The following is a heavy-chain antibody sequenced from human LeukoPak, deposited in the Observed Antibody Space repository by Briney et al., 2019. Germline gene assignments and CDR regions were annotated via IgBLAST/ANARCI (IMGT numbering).Heavy chain of an antibody. D-gene: IGHD1/OR15-1a*01. Sequence: GGSLRLSCAASGFTFNNAWMSWVRQAPGKGLEWVSGISGTGGNTYYADSVKGRFTISRDNSKNMLYLQMNTLTAEDTAIYFCAKDFEFKWQQPSDHWGQGTPVTVSS. CDR3: AKDFEFKWQQPSDH. V-gene: IGHV3-23*01. J-gene: IGHJ4*02. CDR1: GFTFNNAW. CDR2: ISGTGGNT.